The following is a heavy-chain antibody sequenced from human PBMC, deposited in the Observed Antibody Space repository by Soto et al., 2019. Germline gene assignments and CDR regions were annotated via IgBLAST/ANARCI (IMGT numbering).Heavy chain of an antibody. V-gene: IGHV3-33*01. Sequence: QVQLVESGGDVVQPGRSLRLSCAASGFTFSSYVMHWVRQAPGKGLEWMGLLWYDGSDRHYADSVKGRFTISRDISQNTMYLEMISLKAEDTAVYFCAREGPQGRRAPGIDNWGQGTLVTVSS. CDR2: LWYDGSDR. CDR1: GFTFSSYV. J-gene: IGHJ4*02. CDR3: AREGPQGRRAPGIDN.